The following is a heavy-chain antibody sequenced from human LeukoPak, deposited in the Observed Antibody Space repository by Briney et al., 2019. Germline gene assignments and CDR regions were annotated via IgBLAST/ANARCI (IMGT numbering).Heavy chain of an antibody. CDR3: ARDDGSGSYRIDY. CDR2: INPNSGGT. V-gene: IGHV1-2*02. Sequence: ASVKVSCKASGYTFTRYYMHWVRQAPGQGLEWMGWINPNSGGTNYAQKFQGRVTMTRDTSISTAYMELSRLRSDDTAVYYCARDDGSGSYRIDYWGQGTLVTVSS. CDR1: GYTFTRYY. D-gene: IGHD3-10*01. J-gene: IGHJ4*02.